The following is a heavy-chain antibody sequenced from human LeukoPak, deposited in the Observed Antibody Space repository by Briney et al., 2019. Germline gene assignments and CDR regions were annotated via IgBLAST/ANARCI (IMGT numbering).Heavy chain of an antibody. CDR1: GFTVSNNY. J-gene: IGHJ4*02. D-gene: IGHD5-12*01. Sequence: GGSLRLSCAASGFTVSNNYMSWVRQAPGKGLEWVSVIHSGGSTNYTDSVQGRFTISIDNSKTTVYLLLNSLRAEDTAVYYCARDSDSGYAPFASCGQGTLVTVSS. V-gene: IGHV3-53*01. CDR2: IHSGGST. CDR3: ARDSDSGYAPFAS.